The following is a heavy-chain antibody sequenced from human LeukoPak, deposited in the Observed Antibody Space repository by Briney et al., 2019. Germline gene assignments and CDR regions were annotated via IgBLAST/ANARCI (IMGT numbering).Heavy chain of an antibody. V-gene: IGHV3-74*01. CDR3: ARGNSGSYSNYYGMDV. Sequence: PGGSLRLSCSASGFTFSSYWMHWVRQVPGKGLVWVSQINTDGSNTNYADSVKGRFTISRDNAKNTLYLQMNSLRAEDTAVYYCARGNSGSYSNYYGMDVWGQGTTVTVSS. J-gene: IGHJ6*02. CDR2: INTDGSNT. CDR1: GFTFSSYW. D-gene: IGHD1-26*01.